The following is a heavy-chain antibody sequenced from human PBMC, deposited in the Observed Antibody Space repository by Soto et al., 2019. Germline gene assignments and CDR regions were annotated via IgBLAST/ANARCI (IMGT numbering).Heavy chain of an antibody. Sequence: GGSLRLSCVTSGFTFNTFAMGWVRRAPGKGLEWVSAISISGDRTYYADSVKGRFFISRDNSNNTLFLRVSSLRVEDTAIYYCAREGPRVGGFDFDAFDIWGQGTMVTVSS. CDR1: GFTFNTFA. D-gene: IGHD5-12*01. V-gene: IGHV3-23*01. CDR3: AREGPRVGGFDFDAFDI. J-gene: IGHJ3*02. CDR2: ISISGDRT.